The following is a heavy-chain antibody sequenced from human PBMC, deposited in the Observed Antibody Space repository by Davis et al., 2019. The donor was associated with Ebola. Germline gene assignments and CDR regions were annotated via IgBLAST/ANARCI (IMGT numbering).Heavy chain of an antibody. V-gene: IGHV4-4*02. CDR3: ARDRRSGGYGDYARHFDY. J-gene: IGHJ4*02. D-gene: IGHD4-17*01. CDR1: GGSISSSNW. Sequence: MPSETLSLTCAVSGGSISSSNWWSWVRQPPGKGLEWIGEIYHSGSTDYNPSLKSRVTISVDKSKNQFSLKLSSVTAADTAVYYCARDRRSGGYGDYARHFDYWGQGTLVTVSS. CDR2: IYHSGST.